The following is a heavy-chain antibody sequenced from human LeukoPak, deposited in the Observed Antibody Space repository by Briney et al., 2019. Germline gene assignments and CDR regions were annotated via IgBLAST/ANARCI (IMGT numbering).Heavy chain of an antibody. CDR1: GFTFSSYW. CDR2: RKQDGSEK. Sequence: GGSLRLSCAASGFTFSSYWMSWVRQAPGKGLEWVANRKQDGSEKYYVDSVKGRVTISRDNAKNSLYLQMNSLRAEDTAVYYCAREALRYYYGMDVWGQGTTVTVSS. V-gene: IGHV3-7*03. J-gene: IGHJ6*02. D-gene: IGHD3-10*01. CDR3: AREALRYYYGMDV.